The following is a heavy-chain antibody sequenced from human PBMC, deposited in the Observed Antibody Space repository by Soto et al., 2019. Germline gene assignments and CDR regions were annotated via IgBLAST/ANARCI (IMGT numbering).Heavy chain of an antibody. J-gene: IGHJ4*02. V-gene: IGHV4-4*02. CDR2: IYHTGGT. CDR1: GGSIRSRDG. CDR3: AKDLDSFSSSPADN. Sequence: LVTQCLSYGVAGGSIRSRDGWSGVSQPPGKGREWIGEIYHTGGTNYNPSLKSRVTILVDKSTNEFSLKLSSVTAADTAVYYCAKDLDSFSSSPADNWLQGTLVTVSS. D-gene: IGHD6-6*01.